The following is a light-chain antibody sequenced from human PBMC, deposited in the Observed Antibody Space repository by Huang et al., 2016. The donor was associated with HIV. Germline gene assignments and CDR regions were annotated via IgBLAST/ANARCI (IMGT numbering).Light chain of an antibody. V-gene: IGKV1-39*01. Sequence: DIQMPQSPSSLSASVGDRVTITCRASQSVGDYLNWYQQKPGKAPNLLIYTASSLQTGVPSRFSGSGSGTDFTLTISTLQPEDFATYYCQQTYGSSATFGPGTRVEI. CDR2: TAS. CDR3: QQTYGSSAT. CDR1: QSVGDY. J-gene: IGKJ1*01.